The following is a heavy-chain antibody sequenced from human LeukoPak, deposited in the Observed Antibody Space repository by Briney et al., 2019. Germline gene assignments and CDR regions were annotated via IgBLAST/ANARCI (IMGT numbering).Heavy chain of an antibody. CDR2: ISGSGGST. Sequence: GGSLRLSCAASGFTFSDSYMSWIRQVPGKGLEWVSAISGSGGSTYYADSVNGRFTISRDNSKNTLYLQMNSLRAEDTAVYYCAVLSSGWYPNWFDPWGQGTLVTVSS. J-gene: IGHJ5*02. CDR1: GFTFSDSY. D-gene: IGHD6-19*01. V-gene: IGHV3-23*01. CDR3: AVLSSGWYPNWFDP.